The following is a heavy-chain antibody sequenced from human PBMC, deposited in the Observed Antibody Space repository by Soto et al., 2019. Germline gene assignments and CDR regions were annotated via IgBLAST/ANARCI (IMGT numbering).Heavy chain of an antibody. CDR1: GGSISSGDYY. V-gene: IGHV4-30-4*01. J-gene: IGHJ4*02. Sequence: QVQLQESGPGLVKPSQTLSLTCTVSGGSISSGDYYWSWIRQPPGKGLEWIGYIYYSGSTYYNPSLKSRVTISVDTSKNQFSLKLSSVTAADTAVYYCARVNYYDSSGYYAHLFDYWGQGTLVTVSS. CDR2: IYYSGST. D-gene: IGHD3-22*01. CDR3: ARVNYYDSSGYYAHLFDY.